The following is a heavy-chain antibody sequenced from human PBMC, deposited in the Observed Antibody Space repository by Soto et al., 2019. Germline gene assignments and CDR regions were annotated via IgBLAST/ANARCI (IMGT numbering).Heavy chain of an antibody. CDR2: ISSSSSYI. Sequence: GGSLRLSCAASGFTFSSYSMNWVRQAPGKGLEWVSSISSSSSYIYYADSVKGRFTISRDNAKNSLYLQMNSLRAEDTAVYYCARPKGKAAYYYYGMDVWGQGTTVTVSS. V-gene: IGHV3-21*01. D-gene: IGHD2-15*01. J-gene: IGHJ6*02. CDR1: GFTFSSYS. CDR3: ARPKGKAAYYYYGMDV.